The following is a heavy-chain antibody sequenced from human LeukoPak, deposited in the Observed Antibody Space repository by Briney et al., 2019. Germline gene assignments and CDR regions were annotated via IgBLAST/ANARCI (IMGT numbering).Heavy chain of an antibody. CDR3: ARALQLERQYYFDY. CDR1: GFTFSSYA. CDR2: ISYDGSNK. J-gene: IGHJ4*02. D-gene: IGHD1-1*01. Sequence: GGSLRLSCAASGFTFSSYAMHWVRQAPGKGLEWVAVISYDGSNKYYADSVKGRFTISRDNSKNTLYLQMNSLRAEDTAVYYCARALQLERQYYFDYWGQGTPVTVSS. V-gene: IGHV3-30-3*01.